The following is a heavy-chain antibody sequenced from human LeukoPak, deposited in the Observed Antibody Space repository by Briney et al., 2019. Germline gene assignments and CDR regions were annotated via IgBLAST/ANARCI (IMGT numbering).Heavy chain of an antibody. V-gene: IGHV4-59*02. CDR3: ARGGYIYGGHNWFDP. CDR2: IYHTGST. D-gene: IGHD5-18*01. CDR1: GGSVSDYY. J-gene: IGHJ5*02. Sequence: PSETLSLTCTISGGSVSDYYWSWIRQSPGKGLEWIGYIYHTGSTSYGPSLKSRVTISADTSQNQFSLKLSSVTAADTAVYYCARGGYIYGGHNWFDPWGQGTLVTVSS.